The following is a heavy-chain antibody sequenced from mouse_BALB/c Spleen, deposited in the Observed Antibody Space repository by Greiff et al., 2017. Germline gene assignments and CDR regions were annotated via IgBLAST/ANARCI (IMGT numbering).Heavy chain of an antibody. J-gene: IGHJ2*01. V-gene: IGHV3-2*02. CDR3: ARLDTTVVAHFDY. Sequence: VQLQQSGPGLVKPSQSLSLTCTVTGYSITSDYAWNWIRQFPGNKLEWMGYISYSGSTSYNPSLKSRISITRDTSKNQFFLQLNSVTTEDTATYYCARLDTTVVAHFDYWGQGTTLTVSS. CDR2: ISYSGST. D-gene: IGHD1-1*01. CDR1: GYSITSDYA.